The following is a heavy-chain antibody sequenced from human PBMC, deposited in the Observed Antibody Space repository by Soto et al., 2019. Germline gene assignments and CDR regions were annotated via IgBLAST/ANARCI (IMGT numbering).Heavy chain of an antibody. CDR3: ASFGVDQVRGVPTLDV. D-gene: IGHD3-10*01. CDR2: IYYSGST. J-gene: IGHJ6*02. CDR1: GGSISSSSYY. V-gene: IGHV4-39*01. Sequence: QLQLQESGPGLVKPSETLSLTCTVSGGSISSSSYYWGWIRQPPGKGLEWIGSIYYSGSTYYNPSLKSRVTISVDTSKNQFSLKLSSVTAADTAVYYCASFGVDQVRGVPTLDVWGQGTTVTVSS.